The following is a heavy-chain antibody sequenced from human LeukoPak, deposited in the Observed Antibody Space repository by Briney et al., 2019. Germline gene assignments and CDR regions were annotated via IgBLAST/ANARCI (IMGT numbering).Heavy chain of an antibody. CDR3: ARDFHPRWELVD. Sequence: GGSLRLSCAASGVTFSSSWMNLVAQAPGKGLVWVSRINSDGSSTNYADSVQGRFTISRDNAKNTLYLQMNSLRAEDTAVYYCARDFHPRWELVDWGQGTLVTVSS. D-gene: IGHD1-26*01. CDR2: INSDGSST. J-gene: IGHJ4*02. V-gene: IGHV3-74*01. CDR1: GVTFSSSW.